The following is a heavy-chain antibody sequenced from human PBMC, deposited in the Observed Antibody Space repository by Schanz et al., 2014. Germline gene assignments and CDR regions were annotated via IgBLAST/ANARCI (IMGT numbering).Heavy chain of an antibody. V-gene: IGHV3-21*01. CDR3: AKAGSGWSTAGYYY. CDR1: GFTFSNHA. D-gene: IGHD6-19*01. Sequence: EVHLLESGGGLVQPGGSLRLSCAASGFTFSNHALSWVRQAPGKGLEWVSSISSTSSYIFYADSVKGRFTISRDNAKNSLYLQMNSLRAEDTAVYYCAKAGSGWSTAGYYYWGQGTLVAVSS. J-gene: IGHJ4*02. CDR2: ISSTSSYI.